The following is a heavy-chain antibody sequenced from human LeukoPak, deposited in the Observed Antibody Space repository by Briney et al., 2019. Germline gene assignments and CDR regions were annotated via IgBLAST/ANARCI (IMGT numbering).Heavy chain of an antibody. V-gene: IGHV3-21*01. Sequence: GGSLRLSCAASGFTFSSYSMNWVRQAPGKGLEWVSSISSSSSYIYYADSVKGRFTISRDNAKNSLYLQMNSLRAEHTAVYYCAREPIAVAGTGAYYFDYWGQGTLVTVSS. J-gene: IGHJ4*02. CDR3: AREPIAVAGTGAYYFDY. CDR2: ISSSSSYI. D-gene: IGHD6-19*01. CDR1: GFTFSSYS.